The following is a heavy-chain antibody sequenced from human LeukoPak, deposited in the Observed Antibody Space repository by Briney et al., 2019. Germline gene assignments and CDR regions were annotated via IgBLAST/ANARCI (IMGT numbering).Heavy chain of an antibody. J-gene: IGHJ3*02. Sequence: SVKVSCKASGGTFSSYAISWVRQAPGQGLEWMGGIIPIFGTANYAQKFQGRVTITADESTSTAYMELSSLRSEDTAVYYCARGGTAMDEGAFDIWGQGTMVTVSS. CDR3: ARGGTAMDEGAFDI. V-gene: IGHV1-69*13. CDR2: IIPIFGTA. CDR1: GGTFSSYA. D-gene: IGHD5-18*01.